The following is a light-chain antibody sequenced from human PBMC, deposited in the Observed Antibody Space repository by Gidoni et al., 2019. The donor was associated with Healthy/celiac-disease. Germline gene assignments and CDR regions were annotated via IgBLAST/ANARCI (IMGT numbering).Light chain of an antibody. CDR1: QGISNY. J-gene: IGKJ5*01. CDR3: QKYTSAPPIT. CDR2: AAS. V-gene: IGKV1-27*01. Sequence: DIQMTQSPSSLSASVGDRVTITCRASQGISNYLAWYQQKPGKVPKLLIYAASTLQSGVPSRFSGSGSGTDFTLTISSLQPEDVATYYCQKYTSAPPITFGQGTRLEIK.